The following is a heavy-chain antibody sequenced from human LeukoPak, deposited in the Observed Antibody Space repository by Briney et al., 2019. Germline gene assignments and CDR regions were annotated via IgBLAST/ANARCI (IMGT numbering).Heavy chain of an antibody. Sequence: SETLSLTCTVSGGSISSSSYYWGWIRQPPGTGLEWIGSIYYSGSTYYNPSLKSRVTISVDTSKNQFSLKLSSVTAADTAVYYCARRELAGSLDYWGQGTLVTVSS. D-gene: IGHD3-10*01. CDR3: ARRELAGSLDY. V-gene: IGHV4-39*01. CDR1: GGSISSSSYY. J-gene: IGHJ4*02. CDR2: IYYSGST.